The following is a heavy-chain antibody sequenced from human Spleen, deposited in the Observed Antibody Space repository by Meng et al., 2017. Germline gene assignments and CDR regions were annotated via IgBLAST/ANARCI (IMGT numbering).Heavy chain of an antibody. CDR2: IKQDGSEK. Sequence: GESLKISCAASGFTFSSYWMSWVRQAPGKGLEWVANIKQDGSEKYYVDSVKGRFTISRDNAKNSLYLQMNSLRAEDTAVYYCTRDLLTTGYLDYWGQGTVVTVSS. V-gene: IGHV3-7*01. J-gene: IGHJ4*02. CDR3: TRDLLTTGYLDY. D-gene: IGHD3-9*01. CDR1: GFTFSSYW.